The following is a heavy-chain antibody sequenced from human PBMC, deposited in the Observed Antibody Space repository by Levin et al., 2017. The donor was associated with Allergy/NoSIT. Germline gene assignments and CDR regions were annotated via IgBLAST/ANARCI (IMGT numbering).Heavy chain of an antibody. CDR3: EKDPVYDASGYYTSNPAYYSDY. D-gene: IGHD3-22*01. J-gene: IGHJ4*02. CDR2: ITSGGGT. CDR1: GFTFSSYA. V-gene: IGHV3-23*01. Sequence: AASVKVSCAASGFTFSSYAMSWVRQAPEKGLEWVSVITSGGGTYYADSVKGRFTISRDNSKSTLYLQMNSLRAEDTAVYYCEKDPVYDASGYYTSNPAYYSDYWGQGTLVTVSS.